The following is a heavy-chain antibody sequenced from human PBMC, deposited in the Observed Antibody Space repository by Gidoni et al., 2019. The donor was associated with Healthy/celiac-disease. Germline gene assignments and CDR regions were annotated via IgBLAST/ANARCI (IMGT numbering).Heavy chain of an antibody. CDR1: GFSPSTRGVG. CDR2: IYCDDDK. Sequence: QITLKESGPTLVKPTQTRTLTCTSSGFSPSTRGVGVGWIRQPPGKALEWLSLIYCDDDKRYSPSLKSRPTITKDTSKNQVVLTMTNMDPVDTATYYCAHSLASGMDVWGQGTTVTVSS. D-gene: IGHD3-16*02. V-gene: IGHV2-5*02. J-gene: IGHJ6*02. CDR3: AHSLASGMDV.